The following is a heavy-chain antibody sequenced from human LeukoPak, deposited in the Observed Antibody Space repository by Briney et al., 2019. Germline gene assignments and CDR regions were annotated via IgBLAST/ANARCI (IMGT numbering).Heavy chain of an antibody. CDR3: ARGERYCSSTSCFHDYGDYGDY. CDR2: ISAYNGNT. D-gene: IGHD2-2*01. Sequence: GASVKFSCKASGYTFTSYGISWVRQAPGQGLEWMGWISAYNGNTNYAQKLQGRVTMTTDTSTSTAYMELRSLRSDDTAVYYCARGERYCSSTSCFHDYGDYGDYWGQGTLVTVSS. V-gene: IGHV1-18*01. CDR1: GYTFTSYG. J-gene: IGHJ4*02.